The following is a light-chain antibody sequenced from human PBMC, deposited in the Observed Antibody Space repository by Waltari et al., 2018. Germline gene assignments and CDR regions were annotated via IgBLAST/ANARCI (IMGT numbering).Light chain of an antibody. CDR2: DVS. J-gene: IGLJ2*01. V-gene: IGLV2-14*03. Sequence: QSALTQPASVSGSPGQSITISCPGTSSDVGGYNSVSWYQQHPGKAPKLMIYDVSNRPSGVSNRFSGSKSGNTASLTISGLQAEDEADYYCSSYTSSSTPVVFGGGTKLTVL. CDR3: SSYTSSSTPVV. CDR1: SSDVGGYNS.